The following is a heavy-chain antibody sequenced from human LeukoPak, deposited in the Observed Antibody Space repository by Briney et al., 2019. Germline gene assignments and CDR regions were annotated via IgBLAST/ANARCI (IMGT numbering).Heavy chain of an antibody. J-gene: IGHJ4*02. V-gene: IGHV3-48*03. D-gene: IGHD7-27*01. CDR1: GFTFSNYE. Sequence: GGSLRLSCAGSGFTFSNYEMNWVRQAPGKGLEWVSFISSSGSTEYYADSVKGRFIISRDNAKNTLFLHMNSLRAEDTAVYYCNVRWGPNSDYWGQGTLVTVSS. CDR3: NVRWGPNSDY. CDR2: ISSSGSTE.